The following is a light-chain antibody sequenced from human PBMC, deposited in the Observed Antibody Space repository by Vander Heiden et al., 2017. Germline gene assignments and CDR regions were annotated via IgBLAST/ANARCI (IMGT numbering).Light chain of an antibody. V-gene: IGLV8-61*01. CDR1: SGLVSTSFH. Sequence: QTVVTQEPSFSVSPGGTVTLTCGLTSGLVSTSFHPSWYQQTPGQAPRTLNYNTNTRSSGVPDRFSGSILGNKAALTITGAQPDDECDYYCVLYMGNGIWVFGGGTKLTVL. CDR3: VLYMGNGIWV. CDR2: NTN. J-gene: IGLJ3*02.